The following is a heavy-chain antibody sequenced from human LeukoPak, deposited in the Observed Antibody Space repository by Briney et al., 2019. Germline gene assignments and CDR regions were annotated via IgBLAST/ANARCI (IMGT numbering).Heavy chain of an antibody. D-gene: IGHD2-15*01. CDR2: FSGSGGST. V-gene: IGHV3-23*01. Sequence: GGSLRLSCAASGFTLSTYAMSWVRQVPGKGLQWVSTFSGSGGSTYYADSVKGRFTISRDNSKNTLYLEMNSLRAEDTAIYYCAKGSGGNYYSAFGIWGQGTMVTVSS. CDR1: GFTLSTYA. CDR3: AKGSGGNYYSAFGI. J-gene: IGHJ3*02.